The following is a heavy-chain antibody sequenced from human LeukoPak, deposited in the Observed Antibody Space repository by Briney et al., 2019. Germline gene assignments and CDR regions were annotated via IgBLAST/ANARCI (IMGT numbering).Heavy chain of an antibody. J-gene: IGHJ4*02. CDR2: ISAYNGNT. Sequence: GASVKVSCKASGYTFTSYGISWVRQAPGQGLEWMGWISAYNGNTNYAQRLQGRVTMTTDTSTSTAYMELRSLRSDDTAVYYCARYLRYCSGGSCYSDYWGQGTLVTVSS. CDR1: GYTFTSYG. V-gene: IGHV1-18*01. CDR3: ARYLRYCSGGSCYSDY. D-gene: IGHD2-15*01.